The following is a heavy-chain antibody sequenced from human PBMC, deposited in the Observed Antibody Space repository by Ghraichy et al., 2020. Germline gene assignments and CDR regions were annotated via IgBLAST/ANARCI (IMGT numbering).Heavy chain of an antibody. J-gene: IGHJ4*02. V-gene: IGHV3-30*18. D-gene: IGHD6-19*01. Sequence: GGSLRLSCAASGFTFNDYVMHWVRQAPGKGLEWVALISYDGSHQYYADSVRDRFTISRDSSKNTLYLQMNGLRGEDTALYYCAKERRGWYPDYWGQGTLVTVSS. CDR3: AKERRGWYPDY. CDR1: GFTFNDYV. CDR2: ISYDGSHQ.